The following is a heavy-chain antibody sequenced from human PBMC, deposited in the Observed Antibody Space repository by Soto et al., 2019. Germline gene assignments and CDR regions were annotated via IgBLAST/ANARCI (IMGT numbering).Heavy chain of an antibody. CDR3: ARLGLLIWTVGTDHFDF. CDR2: IYYTGTT. Sequence: QLQLQESGPGLVRPSETLSLTRSVSGGPINSAGYYWAWIRHPPGKGLDYIANIYYTGTTHYNPSLKSRVARCVDTSDNQFSLGLSSMTAADTAVYSCARLGLLIWTVGTDHFDFWGQGILVTVSS. D-gene: IGHD3-3*01. CDR1: GGPINSAGYY. V-gene: IGHV4-39*01. J-gene: IGHJ4*02.